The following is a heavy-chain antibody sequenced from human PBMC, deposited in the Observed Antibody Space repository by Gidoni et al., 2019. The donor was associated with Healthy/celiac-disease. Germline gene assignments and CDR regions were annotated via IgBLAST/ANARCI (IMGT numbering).Heavy chain of an antibody. J-gene: IGHJ6*02. CDR1: GGSISSSRYY. V-gene: IGHV4-39*07. D-gene: IGHD3-10*01. Sequence: QLQLQESGPGLVKPSATLSLTCTVSGGSISSSRYYWGWIRQPPGKGLEWIGSIYYSGSTYYNPSLKSRVTISVDTSKNQFSLKLSSVTAADTAVYYCARDPRAMVRGVIIRYYYGMDVWGQGTTVTVSS. CDR2: IYYSGST. CDR3: ARDPRAMVRGVIIRYYYGMDV.